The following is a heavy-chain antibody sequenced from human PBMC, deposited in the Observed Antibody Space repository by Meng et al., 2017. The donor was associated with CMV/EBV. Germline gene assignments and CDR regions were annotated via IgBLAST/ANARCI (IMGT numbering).Heavy chain of an antibody. D-gene: IGHD3-10*01. CDR1: GGSISSGSYY. V-gene: IGHV4-61*02. J-gene: IGHJ4*02. Sequence: QVQLRASGPGLVKPSQTLSLTCTVSGGSISSGSYYWSWIRQPAGKGLEWIGRIYTSGSTNYNPSLKSRVTISVDTSKNQFSLKLSSVTAADTAVYYCASVQGLGVSWGQGTLVTVSS. CDR2: IYTSGST. CDR3: ASVQGLGVS.